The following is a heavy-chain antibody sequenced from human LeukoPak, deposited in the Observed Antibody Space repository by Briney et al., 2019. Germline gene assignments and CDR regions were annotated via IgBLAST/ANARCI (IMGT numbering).Heavy chain of an antibody. D-gene: IGHD3-16*01. V-gene: IGHV3-23*01. Sequence: GGSLTLSCVASGFTFSWYAMSWVSQAPGRGLEWVLAIRGSGGSTNYADSVKGRFPISRDNSKNTLYRQMHSLRGEDTAVYYCAHNGGGPAYFDHWGQRTLVTVSS. CDR1: GFTFSWYA. CDR2: IRGSGGST. J-gene: IGHJ4*02. CDR3: AHNGGGPAYFDH.